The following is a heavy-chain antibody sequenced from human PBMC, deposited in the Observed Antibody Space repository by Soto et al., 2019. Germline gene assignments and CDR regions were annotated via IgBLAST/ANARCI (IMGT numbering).Heavy chain of an antibody. CDR1: GYSFTSFW. J-gene: IGHJ3*02. V-gene: IGHV5-51*01. D-gene: IGHD2-2*02. CDR3: ARAAYCSGTCCYKGEGIDAFDI. CDR2: IYPEDSDT. Sequence: PGESLKISCKGSGYSFTSFWIGWVRQMPGKGLEWMGVIYPEDSDTKYGPAFQGQVTFSADKSITSAYLQWRSLKASDTAMYYCARAAYCSGTCCYKGEGIDAFDICGQGTMVIVSS.